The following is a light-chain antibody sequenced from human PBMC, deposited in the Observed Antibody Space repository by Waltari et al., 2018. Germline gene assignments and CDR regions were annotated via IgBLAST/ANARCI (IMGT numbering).Light chain of an antibody. Sequence: DIQMTQSPSSLSASVGDRVTITCRASQSISGYLNWYQQKPGKAPSLLIFAATSLQSGAPPRFSGSGSGTDFTLTISNLQPEDYATYYCHQSYIMPLTFGGGTKVEIK. CDR2: AAT. V-gene: IGKV1-39*01. CDR1: QSISGY. CDR3: HQSYIMPLT. J-gene: IGKJ4*01.